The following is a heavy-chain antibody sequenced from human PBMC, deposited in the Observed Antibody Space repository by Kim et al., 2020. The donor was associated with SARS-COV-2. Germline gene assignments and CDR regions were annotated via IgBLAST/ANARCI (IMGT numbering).Heavy chain of an antibody. CDR2: IVSWGYGGTT. CDR1: GFSFSTAW. CDR3: TDPFHDNDC. J-gene: IGHJ4*01. Sequence: GGSLRLSCAASGFSFSTAWMSWVRQAPGKGLEWIGRIVSWGYGGTTDYAAAVKGRFTISRDDSKNTVYLEMSGLKTEDTAVYYCTDPFHDNDCWGHGTLVTVSS. V-gene: IGHV3-15*04.